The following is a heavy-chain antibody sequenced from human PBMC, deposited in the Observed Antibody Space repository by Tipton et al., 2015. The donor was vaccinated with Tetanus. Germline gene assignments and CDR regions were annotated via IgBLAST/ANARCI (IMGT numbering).Heavy chain of an antibody. V-gene: IGHV4-34*01. D-gene: IGHD6-19*01. CDR2: VHPRGST. CDR1: GGSFSGSY. Sequence: TLSLTCAVYGGSFSGSYWSWVRQPPGKGLEWIGEVHPRGSTNYNPSLKSRVTISLDTSKTHFYLNLSSVTAADTAVYYCARPIKPWLLPVDSWGQGTLVTVSS. CDR3: ARPIKPWLLPVDS. J-gene: IGHJ4*02.